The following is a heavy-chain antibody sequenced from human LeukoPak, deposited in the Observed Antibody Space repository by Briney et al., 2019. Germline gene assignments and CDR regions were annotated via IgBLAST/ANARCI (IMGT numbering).Heavy chain of an antibody. J-gene: IGHJ4*02. CDR2: ISSGSNTI. CDR3: ARRVGATYYFDW. V-gene: IGHV3-48*01. CDR1: GFTFITYG. Sequence: PVGSLRLSCAASGFTFITYGMNWVRQAPGKGLEWISYISSGSNTIYYADSVKGRFTISRDNARNSLFLQMNSLGAEDTAVYYCARRVGATYYFDWWGQGTLVTVAS. D-gene: IGHD1-26*01.